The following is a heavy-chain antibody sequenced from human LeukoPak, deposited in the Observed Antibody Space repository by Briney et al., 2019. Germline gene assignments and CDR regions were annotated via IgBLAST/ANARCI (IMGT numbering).Heavy chain of an antibody. D-gene: IGHD3-10*01. Sequence: SVKVSCKASGGTFSSYAISWVRQAPGQGLEWMGGIIPIFGTANYAQKFQGRVTITAGKSTSTAYMELSSLRSEDTAVYYCARDRNYYGSGSYYPFDYWGQGTLVTVSS. CDR2: IIPIFGTA. J-gene: IGHJ4*02. V-gene: IGHV1-69*06. CDR1: GGTFSSYA. CDR3: ARDRNYYGSGSYYPFDY.